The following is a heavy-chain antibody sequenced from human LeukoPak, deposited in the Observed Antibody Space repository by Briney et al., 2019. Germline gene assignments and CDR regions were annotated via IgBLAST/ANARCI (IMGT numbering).Heavy chain of an antibody. Sequence: ASVKVSCKASGGTFSSYAISWVRQAPGQGLEWMGGIIPIFGTANYAQKFQGRVTITADESTSTAYMELSSLRSEDTAVYYCARRHYDFYYYGIDVWGQGTTVTVSS. V-gene: IGHV1-69*13. CDR1: GGTFSSYA. D-gene: IGHD3-3*01. J-gene: IGHJ6*02. CDR3: ARRHYDFYYYGIDV. CDR2: IIPIFGTA.